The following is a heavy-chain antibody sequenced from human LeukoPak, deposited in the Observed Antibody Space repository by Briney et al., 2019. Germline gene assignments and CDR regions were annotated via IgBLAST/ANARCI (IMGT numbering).Heavy chain of an antibody. V-gene: IGHV4-39*01. D-gene: IGHD6-19*01. CDR1: GSSISSSRDY. CDR2: IYYDGST. CDR3: ARKVAGSSALDY. J-gene: IGHJ4*02. Sequence: SETLSLSCIVSGSSISSSRDYWAWIRQPPGKGLEWVGNIYYDGSTYYNPSLKSRVTISIDTSKNQFSLKVSSVIAADTAVYYCARKVAGSSALDYWGQGTLVTVSS.